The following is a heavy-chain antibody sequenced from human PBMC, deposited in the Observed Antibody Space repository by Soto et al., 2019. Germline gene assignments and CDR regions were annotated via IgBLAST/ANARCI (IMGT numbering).Heavy chain of an antibody. D-gene: IGHD3-3*01. CDR1: GGTFSSYA. Sequence: SVKVSCKASGGTFSSYAISWVRQAPGQGLEWMGGIIPIFGTANYAQKFQGRVTITADESTSTAYMELSSLRSEDTAVYYCVRMARPVLITIFGVAPYYYYYGMDVWGQGTTVTVSS. CDR3: VRMARPVLITIFGVAPYYYYYGMDV. J-gene: IGHJ6*02. V-gene: IGHV1-69*13. CDR2: IIPIFGTA.